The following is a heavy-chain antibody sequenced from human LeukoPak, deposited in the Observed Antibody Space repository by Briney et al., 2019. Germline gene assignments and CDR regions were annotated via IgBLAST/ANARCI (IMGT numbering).Heavy chain of an antibody. J-gene: IGHJ4*01. CDR3: AKLLRDVTIYDF. Sequence: GGSLRLSCAASGFTFSRYWMSWVRQAPGKGLEWVASINQDESAKRYVDSVKGRFTIPRDNTKNSLSLQMNSLRAEDAAFYYCAKLLRDVTIYDFWGHGTLVTVSS. V-gene: IGHV3-7*01. CDR2: INQDESAK. CDR1: GFTFSRYW. D-gene: IGHD5-24*01.